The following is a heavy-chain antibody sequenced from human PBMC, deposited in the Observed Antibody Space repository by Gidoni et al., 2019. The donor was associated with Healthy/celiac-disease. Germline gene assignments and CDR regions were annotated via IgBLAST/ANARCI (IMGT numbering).Heavy chain of an antibody. J-gene: IGHJ6*02. CDR3: ARKMNPDIVVVPAAISGYYYYGMDV. Sequence: QVQLVQSGAEVKKPGSSGKVSCKASAGTFSSYAISWLRQAPGLGLEWMGGIIPIFGTANYAQKFQGRVTITADASTSTAYMELISLRSEDTAVYYCARKMNPDIVVVPAAISGYYYYGMDVWGQGTTVTVSS. CDR1: AGTFSSYA. V-gene: IGHV1-69*01. CDR2: IIPIFGTA. D-gene: IGHD2-2*02.